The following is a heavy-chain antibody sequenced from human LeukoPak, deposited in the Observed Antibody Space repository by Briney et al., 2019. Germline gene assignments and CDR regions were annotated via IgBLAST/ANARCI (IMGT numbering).Heavy chain of an antibody. CDR1: GGSISSSSYY. CDR2: IYYSGST. D-gene: IGHD3-22*01. V-gene: IGHV4-39*01. J-gene: IGHJ4*02. Sequence: SETLSLTCTVSGGSISSSSYYWGWIRQPPGKGLEWIGSIYYSGSTYYNPSLKSRVTISVDTSKNQFSLELSSVTAADTAVHYCARQSQYYYDSSGYYPPTYYFDYWGQGTLVTVSS. CDR3: ARQSQYYYDSSGYYPPTYYFDY.